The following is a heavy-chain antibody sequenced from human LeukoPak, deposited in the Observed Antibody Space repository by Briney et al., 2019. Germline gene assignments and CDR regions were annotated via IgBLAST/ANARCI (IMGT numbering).Heavy chain of an antibody. Sequence: PGGSLRLSCAASGFTFSSYGMHWVRQAPGKGLEWVAFIRYDGSNKYYADSVKGRFTISRDNSKNTLYLQMNSLRAEDTAVYYCAKEDQKYCSSPSCYTMNYGARGPWATVP. CDR2: IRYDGSNK. CDR1: GFTFSSYG. CDR3: AKEDQKYCSSPSCYTMNY. J-gene: IGHJ4*02. D-gene: IGHD2-2*02. V-gene: IGHV3-30*02.